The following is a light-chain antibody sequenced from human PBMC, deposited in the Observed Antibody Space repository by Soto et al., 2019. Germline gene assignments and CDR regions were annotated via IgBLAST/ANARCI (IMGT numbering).Light chain of an antibody. CDR2: SAS. CDR1: QGIGVR. J-gene: IGKJ1*01. V-gene: IGKV1-12*01. Sequence: IQMTQSPSSLSASIGDRVTITCRASQGIGVRLAWFQQKPGKAPQYLIQSASTLASGVPSRFSGSGSGTDFILTINTLQPEDVATYYCLQVYSFPRTF. CDR3: LQVYSFPRT.